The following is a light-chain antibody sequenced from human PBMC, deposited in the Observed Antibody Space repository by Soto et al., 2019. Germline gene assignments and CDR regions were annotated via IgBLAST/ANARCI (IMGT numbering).Light chain of an antibody. CDR3: ISYTSSSTPYVV. Sequence: QSALTQPASVSGSPGQSITISCTGTSSDVGGYNYVSRYQQHPGKAPTLMIYEASNRPSGVSDRCSGSKSGNTASLTISGVQAEDEAHYYCISYTSSSTPYVVFGGGTKLTVL. J-gene: IGLJ2*01. CDR1: SSDVGGYNY. CDR2: EAS. V-gene: IGLV2-14*01.